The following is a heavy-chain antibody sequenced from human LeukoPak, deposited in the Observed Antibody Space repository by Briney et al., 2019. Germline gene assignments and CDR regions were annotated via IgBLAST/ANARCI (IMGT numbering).Heavy chain of an antibody. V-gene: IGHV4-39*01. J-gene: IGHJ3*02. CDR1: GGSISSSSYY. CDR2: IYYSGST. CDR3: ASDLPPYTAMPMGAFDI. D-gene: IGHD5-18*01. Sequence: SETLSLTCSVSGGSISSSSYYWGWIRQPPGKGLEWIGSIYYSGSTYYNPSLKSRVTISVDTSKNQFSLKLSSVTAADTAVYYCASDLPPYTAMPMGAFDIWGQGTMVTVSS.